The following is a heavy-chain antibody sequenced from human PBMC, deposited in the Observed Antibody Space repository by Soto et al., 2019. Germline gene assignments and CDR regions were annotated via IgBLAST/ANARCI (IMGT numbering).Heavy chain of an antibody. J-gene: IGHJ5*02. V-gene: IGHV1-2*02. CDR2: INPGSGGT. CDR1: GYTFSDRN. D-gene: IGHD6-25*01. CDR3: ARGVGSSWFDP. Sequence: QVQLVQSGAEVKKPGAAVKVSCKASGYTFSDRNMHWVRQAPGQGLEWMAWINPGSGGTDYAQKFQGRVTMTRDTSISTAYMELSSLTSGDTAVYYCARGVGSSWFDPWGQGTLVTVSS.